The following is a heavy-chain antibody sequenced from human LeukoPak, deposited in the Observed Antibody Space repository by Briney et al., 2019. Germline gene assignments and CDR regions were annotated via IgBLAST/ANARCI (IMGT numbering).Heavy chain of an antibody. CDR2: FDPEDGET. Sequence: ASVKVSCKVSGYTLTELSMHWVRQAPGKGLEWMGGFDPEDGETIYAQKFQGRVTMTEDTSTDTAYMELSSLRSEDTAVYYCATNGGLGELSYQRNSFDYWGQGTLVTVSS. J-gene: IGHJ4*02. D-gene: IGHD3-16*02. CDR1: GYTLTELS. V-gene: IGHV1-24*01. CDR3: ATNGGLGELSYQRNSFDY.